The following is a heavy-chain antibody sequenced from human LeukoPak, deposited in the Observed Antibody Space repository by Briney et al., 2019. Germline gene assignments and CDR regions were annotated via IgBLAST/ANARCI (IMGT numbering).Heavy chain of an antibody. J-gene: IGHJ6*02. CDR1: GFTFSSYS. CDR2: ISSSSSTI. V-gene: IGHV3-48*01. CDR3: AKPRSYYYYGMDV. D-gene: IGHD1-14*01. Sequence: PGGSLRLSCAASGFTFSSYSMNWVRQAPGKGLEWVSYISSSSSTIYYADSVKGRFTISRDNSKNTLYLQMNSLRAEDTAVYYCAKPRSYYYYGMDVWGQGTTVTVSS.